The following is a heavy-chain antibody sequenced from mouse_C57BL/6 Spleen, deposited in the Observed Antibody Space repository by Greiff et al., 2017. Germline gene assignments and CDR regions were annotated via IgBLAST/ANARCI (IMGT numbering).Heavy chain of an antibody. Sequence: LVESGAELARPGASVKLSCKASGYTFTSYGISWVKQRTGQGLEWIGEIYPRSGNTYYNEKFKGKATLTADKSSSTAYMELLSLTSEDSAVYFCARSEYDYDGYYYAMDDWGQGTSVTVSS. CDR1: GYTFTSYG. J-gene: IGHJ4*01. D-gene: IGHD2-4*01. CDR2: IYPRSGNT. V-gene: IGHV1-81*01. CDR3: ARSEYDYDGYYYAMDD.